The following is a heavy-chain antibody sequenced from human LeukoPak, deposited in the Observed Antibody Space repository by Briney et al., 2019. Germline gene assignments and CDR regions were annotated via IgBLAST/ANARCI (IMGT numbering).Heavy chain of an antibody. CDR1: GGSISSSSYY. J-gene: IGHJ5*02. Sequence: PSETLSLTCTVSGGSISSSSYYWGWIRQPPGKGLEWIGSIYYSGSTYYNPSLKSRVTISVDTSKNQFSLKLSSVTAADTAVYYCARDSCSGGSCYHNWFDPWGQGTLVTVSS. CDR2: IYYSGST. D-gene: IGHD2-15*01. CDR3: ARDSCSGGSCYHNWFDP. V-gene: IGHV4-39*07.